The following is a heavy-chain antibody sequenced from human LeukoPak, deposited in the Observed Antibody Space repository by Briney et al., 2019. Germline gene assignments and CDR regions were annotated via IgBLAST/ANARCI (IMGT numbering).Heavy chain of an antibody. CDR3: ARDGYSFGHDFDY. CDR1: GFTFGSYW. D-gene: IGHD5-18*01. J-gene: IGHJ4*02. V-gene: IGHV3-74*01. Sequence: GGSLRLSCAASGFTFGSYWMHWVRHTPGKGLVWVSRIKGDGSSTSYADSVKGRFTISRDNAKNTLYLQMNGLRAEDTAVYYCARDGYSFGHDFDYWGQGTLVTVSS. CDR2: IKGDGSST.